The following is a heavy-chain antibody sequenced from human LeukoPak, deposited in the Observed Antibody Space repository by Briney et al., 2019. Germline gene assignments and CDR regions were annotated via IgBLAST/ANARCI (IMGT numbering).Heavy chain of an antibody. V-gene: IGHV3-23*01. CDR1: GFTFSSYA. Sequence: PGGSLRLSCAASGFTFSSYAMSWVRQAPGKGLEWVSAISGSGGSTYYADCVKGRFTISRDNSKNTLYLQMNSLRAEDTAVYYCAKLFRDCSSTSCSNYYYYYMDVWGQGILVTVSS. J-gene: IGHJ6*03. CDR2: ISGSGGST. CDR3: AKLFRDCSSTSCSNYYYYYMDV. D-gene: IGHD2-2*01.